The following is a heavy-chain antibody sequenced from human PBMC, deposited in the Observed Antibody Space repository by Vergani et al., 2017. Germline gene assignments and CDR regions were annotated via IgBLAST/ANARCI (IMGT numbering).Heavy chain of an antibody. V-gene: IGHV3-23*01. Sequence: EVQLLESGGGLVQPGGSRRLSCAGAGFTFDTYTMAYVRQAPGKGLEWVATISSGGGDIFYADSVKGRFTISRDNSKNTLYLQMNSLRAEDTAVYYCAKDQVILLWFGELNRGRDAFDIWGQGTMVTVSS. CDR1: GFTFDTYT. CDR2: ISSGGGDI. J-gene: IGHJ3*02. D-gene: IGHD3-10*01. CDR3: AKDQVILLWFGELNRGRDAFDI.